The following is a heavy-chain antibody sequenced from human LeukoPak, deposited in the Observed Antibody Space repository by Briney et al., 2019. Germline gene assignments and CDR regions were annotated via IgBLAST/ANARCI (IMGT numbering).Heavy chain of an antibody. J-gene: IGHJ2*01. Sequence: GGSLRLSCSASGFTFSSYAMHWVRQAPGKGLEYVSAITSNGGRTYYADSVKGRFTISRYNSKNTLYLQMSSLRAEDTAVYYCVKGYCSGDSCYWYFDLWGRGTPVTVSS. CDR3: VKGYCSGDSCYWYFDL. V-gene: IGHV3-64D*06. CDR2: ITSNGGRT. D-gene: IGHD2-15*01. CDR1: GFTFSSYA.